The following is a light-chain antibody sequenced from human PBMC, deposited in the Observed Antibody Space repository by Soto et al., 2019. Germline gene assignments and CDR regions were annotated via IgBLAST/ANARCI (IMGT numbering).Light chain of an antibody. J-gene: IGLJ2*01. CDR2: EVT. CDR3: ASYAGSNDFVV. V-gene: IGLV2-8*01. Sequence: QSALTQPPSASGSPGQSVTISCTGASSDIGAYNYVSWYQQHPDKAPKFMIYEVTKRPSGVPDRFSGSKSGNTAYLTISGLQAEDEADYYCASYAGSNDFVVFGGGTKLNVL. CDR1: SSDIGAYNY.